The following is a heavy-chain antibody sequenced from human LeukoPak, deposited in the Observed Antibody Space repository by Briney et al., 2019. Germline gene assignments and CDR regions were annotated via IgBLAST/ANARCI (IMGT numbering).Heavy chain of an antibody. J-gene: IGHJ5*02. D-gene: IGHD5-24*01. Sequence: WASVKVSCKVSGYTLTELSMHWVRQAPGKGLEWMGGFDPEDGETIYAQKFQGRVTMTEDTSTDTAYMELSSLRSEDTAFYYCATDHSMANTAWWFAPWGQGTLVTVSS. V-gene: IGHV1-24*01. CDR3: ATDHSMANTAWWFAP. CDR1: GYTLTELS. CDR2: FDPEDGET.